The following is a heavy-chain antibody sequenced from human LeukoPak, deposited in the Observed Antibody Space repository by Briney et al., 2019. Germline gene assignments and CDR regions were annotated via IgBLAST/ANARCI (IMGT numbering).Heavy chain of an antibody. V-gene: IGHV3-23*01. D-gene: IGHD4-17*01. CDR2: ISGSGDST. Sequence: GGSLRLSCTASGFTFSTFAMNWVRQAPGKGLEWVSAISGSGDSTYFGDSVKGRFTISRDNSKSVLYLQMGSLRAEDMAVYYCARERHDYGDYPHAFDIWGQGTMVTVSS. CDR1: GFTFSTFA. CDR3: ARERHDYGDYPHAFDI. J-gene: IGHJ3*02.